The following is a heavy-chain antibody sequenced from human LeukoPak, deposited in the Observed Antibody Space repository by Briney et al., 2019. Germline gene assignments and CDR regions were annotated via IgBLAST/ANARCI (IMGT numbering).Heavy chain of an antibody. V-gene: IGHV4-59*01. CDR2: IYYSGST. CDR3: ARETILDGYRGYYFDY. D-gene: IGHD5-24*01. CDR1: GGSLSHYY. Sequence: PSETLSLTCTVSGGSLSHYYWSWIRQPPGRGLEWIGYIYYSGSTNYNPSLKSRVTISVDTSKNQFSLKLTSMTAADTAVYYCARETILDGYRGYYFDYWGQGTLVTVSS. J-gene: IGHJ4*02.